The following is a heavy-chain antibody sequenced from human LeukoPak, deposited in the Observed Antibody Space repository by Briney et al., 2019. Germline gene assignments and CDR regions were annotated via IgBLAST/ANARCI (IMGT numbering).Heavy chain of an antibody. CDR1: EFPYSDYN. CDR3: ARDKDRTSAGRCYLPDD. J-gene: IGHJ4*02. D-gene: IGHD2-15*01. CDR2: INPSSTYI. Sequence: GGTLRLSCVASEFPYSDYNMNWVRQAPGKGLEWLSSINPSSTYINYADSAKGRFTISRDNAKNSVYLQMSSLRAEDTAVYYCARDKDRTSAGRCYLPDDWGQGTLVTVSS. V-gene: IGHV3-21*01.